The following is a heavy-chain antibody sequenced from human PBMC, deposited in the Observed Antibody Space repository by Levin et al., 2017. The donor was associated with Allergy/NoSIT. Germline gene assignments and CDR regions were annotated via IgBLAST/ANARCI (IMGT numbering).Heavy chain of an antibody. V-gene: IGHV3-11*05. J-gene: IGHJ4*02. D-gene: IGHD2-15*01. CDR2: ISSSGTYT. Sequence: KPGGSLRLSCAASGFIVSAYSMSWLRQAPGKGLEWVSYISSSGTYTNYAESVKGRFTISRDNAKNSLYLQMNSLRAEDTAVYYCARGRYCSGGSCYYDYWGQGTLVTVSS. CDR3: ARGRYCSGGSCYYDY. CDR1: GFIVSAYS.